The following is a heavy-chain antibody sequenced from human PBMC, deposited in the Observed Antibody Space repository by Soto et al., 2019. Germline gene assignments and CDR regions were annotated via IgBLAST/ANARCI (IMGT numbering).Heavy chain of an antibody. CDR2: ISSSSIYT. CDR1: GFTFSSYS. J-gene: IGHJ6*03. V-gene: IGHV3-21*06. CDR3: ARDFKESQYYYYCMDV. D-gene: IGHD3-10*01. Sequence: EVQLVESGGGLVKPGGSLRLSCVVSGFTFSSYSMNWVRQAPGKGLEWVSSISSSSIYTYYADSVKGRFTISRDNANNSVYLQMNSLRAEDTAVYYCARDFKESQYYYYCMDVWGKGTTVTVSS.